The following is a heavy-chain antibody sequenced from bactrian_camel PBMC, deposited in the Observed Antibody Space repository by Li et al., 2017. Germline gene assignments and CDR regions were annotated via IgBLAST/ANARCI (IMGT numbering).Heavy chain of an antibody. CDR2: IDSIDKDGTT. CDR3: AAAPSFGFERVWP. Sequence: VQLVESGGGSVKAGGSLRLSCVVSGSGCRRYCMAWFRQSSEMEREAVAFIDSIDKDGTTDYACSVKGRFTITRDNDKNTLYLQMNNLSPEDTAMYYCAAAPSFGFERVWPLGPGDPGHRL. V-gene: IGHV3S63*01. D-gene: IGHD3*01. J-gene: IGHJ4*01. CDR1: GSGCRRYC.